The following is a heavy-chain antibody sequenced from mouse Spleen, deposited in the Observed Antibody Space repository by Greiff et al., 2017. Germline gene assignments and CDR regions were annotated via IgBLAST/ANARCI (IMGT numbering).Heavy chain of an antibody. CDR3: ARSPITTVVAGDFDY. CDR2: ILPGSGST. D-gene: IGHD1-1*01. Sequence: QVQLKQSGAELMKPGASVKLSCKATGYTFTGYWIEWVKQRPGHGLEWIGEILPGSGSTNYNEKFKGKATFTADTSSNTAYMQLSSLTTEDSAIYYCARSPITTVVAGDFDYWGQGTTLTVSS. V-gene: IGHV1-9*01. J-gene: IGHJ2*01. CDR1: GYTFTGYW.